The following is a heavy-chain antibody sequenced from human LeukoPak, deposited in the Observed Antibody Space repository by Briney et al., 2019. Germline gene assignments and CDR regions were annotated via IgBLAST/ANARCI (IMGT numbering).Heavy chain of an antibody. V-gene: IGHV5-51*01. Sequence: KSGESLKISCKGSGFRFTSYWIGWVRQMPGKGLEWMGIIYPGDSDTRYSQSFQGQVTISADKTISTVYLRWSSLKASDTAMYYCARQTTPGCFDPWGQGTLVTVSS. CDR1: GFRFTSYW. CDR2: IYPGDSDT. CDR3: ARQTTPGCFDP. J-gene: IGHJ5*02. D-gene: IGHD2-15*01.